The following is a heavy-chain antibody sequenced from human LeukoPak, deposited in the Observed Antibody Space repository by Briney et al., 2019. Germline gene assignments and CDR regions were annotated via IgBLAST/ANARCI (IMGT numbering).Heavy chain of an antibody. J-gene: IGHJ4*02. CDR3: ASSPYSSGWNNQ. CDR2: IFYSGST. Sequence: PSETPSLTCTASGGSITSYYWSWIRQPPGKGLEWIGYIFYSGSTKYNPSLKSRVTISVDTSKNQFSLKLSSVTAADTAVYYCASSPYSSGWNNQWGQGTLVTVSS. D-gene: IGHD6-19*01. V-gene: IGHV4-59*12. CDR1: GGSITSYY.